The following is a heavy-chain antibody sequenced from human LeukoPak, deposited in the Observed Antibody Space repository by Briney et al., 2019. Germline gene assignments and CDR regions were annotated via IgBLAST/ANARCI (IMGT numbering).Heavy chain of an antibody. CDR2: ISAYNGNT. D-gene: IGHD3-22*01. J-gene: IGHJ2*01. CDR3: ARGPAGDYYYDSSGSNWYFDL. Sequence: ASVKVSCKASGYTFTSYGISWVRQAPGQGLEWMGWISAYNGNTNYAQKLQGRVTMTTDTSTSTAYMELRSLRSDDTAVFYCARGPAGDYYYDSSGSNWYFDLWGRGTLVTVSS. CDR1: GYTFTSYG. V-gene: IGHV1-18*01.